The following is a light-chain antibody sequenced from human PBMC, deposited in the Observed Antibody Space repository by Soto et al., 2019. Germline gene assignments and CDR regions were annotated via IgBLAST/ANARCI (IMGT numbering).Light chain of an antibody. CDR2: GAS. CDR1: QSVSSSY. Sequence: EIVLTQSPGTLSLSPGERATLSCRASQSVSSSYLTWYQQKPGQAPRLLIYGASGRATGIPARFSGSGSGTDFALTISRLEPEDFAVYYCQQYGYSLFTFGPGTKVDIK. CDR3: QQYGYSLFT. J-gene: IGKJ3*01. V-gene: IGKV3-20*01.